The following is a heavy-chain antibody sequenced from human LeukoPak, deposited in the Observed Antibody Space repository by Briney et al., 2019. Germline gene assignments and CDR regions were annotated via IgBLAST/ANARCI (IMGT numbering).Heavy chain of an antibody. Sequence: GGSLRLSCGASGFSVSSNYMNWVRQAPGMGLEWVSAIYTGGTTYYADSVKGRFTISRDNSKNTLYLQMNSLRAEDSAVYFCARDKLGSGYSSDFDCWGQGTLVTVSS. CDR2: IYTGGTT. CDR3: ARDKLGSGYSSDFDC. J-gene: IGHJ4*02. V-gene: IGHV3-66*02. D-gene: IGHD6-19*01. CDR1: GFSVSSNY.